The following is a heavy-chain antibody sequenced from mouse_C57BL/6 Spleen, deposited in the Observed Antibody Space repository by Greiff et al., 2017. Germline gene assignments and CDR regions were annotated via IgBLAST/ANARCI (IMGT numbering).Heavy chain of an antibody. Sequence: QVQLKQPGAELVRPGSSVKLSCKASGYTFTSYWMHWVKQRPIQGLEWIGNIDPSDSETHYNQKFKDKATLTVDKSSSTAYMQLSSLTSEDSAVYYCARGGYGTLDYWGQGTTLTVSS. CDR3: ARGGYGTLDY. CDR1: GYTFTSYW. CDR2: IDPSDSET. J-gene: IGHJ2*01. V-gene: IGHV1-52*01. D-gene: IGHD2-2*01.